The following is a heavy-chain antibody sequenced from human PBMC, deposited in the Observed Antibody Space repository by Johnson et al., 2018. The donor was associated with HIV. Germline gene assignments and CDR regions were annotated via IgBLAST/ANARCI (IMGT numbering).Heavy chain of an antibody. D-gene: IGHD6-6*01. Sequence: QVQLVESGGGVVQPGTFLRLSCAASGFTFSSYVMHWVRQAPGKGLEWVAVLSYDGSNTYYADSVKGRFSISRDNSKNTLHLQMNSLRAEDTAVYYCARDTSIAAARAFDIWGQGTMVTVSS. CDR1: GFTFSSYV. CDR3: ARDTSIAAARAFDI. CDR2: LSYDGSNT. V-gene: IGHV3-30-3*01. J-gene: IGHJ3*02.